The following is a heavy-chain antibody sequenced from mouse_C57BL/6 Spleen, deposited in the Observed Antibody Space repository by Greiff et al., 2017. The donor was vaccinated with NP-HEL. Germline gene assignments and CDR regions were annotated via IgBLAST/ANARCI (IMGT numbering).Heavy chain of an antibody. V-gene: IGHV1-5*01. J-gene: IGHJ2*01. CDR3: TRWDYGSSYFDY. Sequence: VQLQQSGTVLARPGASVKMSCKTSGSTFTSYWMHWVKQRPGQGLEWIGAIYPGNSDTSYNQKFKGKAKLTAVTSASTAYMELSSLTNEDSAVYYCTRWDYGSSYFDYWGQGTTLTVSS. CDR2: IYPGNSDT. CDR1: GSTFTSYW. D-gene: IGHD1-1*01.